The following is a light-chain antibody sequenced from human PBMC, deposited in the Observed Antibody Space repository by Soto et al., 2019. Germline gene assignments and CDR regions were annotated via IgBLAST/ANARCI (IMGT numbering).Light chain of an antibody. CDR2: GAS. J-gene: IGKJ2*01. CDR3: QQYNNWPPSVTYT. V-gene: IGKV3-15*01. CDR1: QTVTTN. Sequence: ETVMTQSPATLSVSPGERVTLSCRASQTVTTNLAWYQQKSGQAPRLLIYGASTRATGIPARFSGSGSGTEFTLPLSNLQSEDFSIFYCQQYNNWPPSVTYTFGQGTKLEIK.